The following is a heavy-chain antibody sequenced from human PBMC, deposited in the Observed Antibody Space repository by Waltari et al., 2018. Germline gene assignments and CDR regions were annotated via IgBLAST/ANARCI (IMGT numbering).Heavy chain of an antibody. Sequence: QLQLQESGSGLVKPSQTLSPTCAVSGGPISSGGYSWSWIRQPPGKGLEWSGYIYHSGSTYYNPSLKSRVTISVDRSKNQFSLKLSSVTAADTAVYYCARGGLYGGNDYWGQGTLVTVSS. J-gene: IGHJ4*02. CDR3: ARGGLYGGNDY. V-gene: IGHV4-30-2*01. CDR1: GGPISSGGYS. CDR2: IYHSGST. D-gene: IGHD2-15*01.